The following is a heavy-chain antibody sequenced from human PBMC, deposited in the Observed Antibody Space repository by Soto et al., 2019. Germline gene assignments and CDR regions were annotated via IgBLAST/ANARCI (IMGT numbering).Heavy chain of an antibody. CDR2: ISGSADST. V-gene: IGHV3-23*04. CDR1: GFTFSSFA. CDR3: AKTRGALIYAISVYGMDV. J-gene: IGHJ6*02. Sequence: EVQLVESGGGLVQPGGSLRLSCAASGFTFSSFALNWVRQAPGKGLEWVSIISGSADSTFYADSVKGRFTISRDNSKNMLYLQINSLRAEDTAVYYCAKTRGALIYAISVYGMDVWGQGTTVTVSS. D-gene: IGHD2-8*01.